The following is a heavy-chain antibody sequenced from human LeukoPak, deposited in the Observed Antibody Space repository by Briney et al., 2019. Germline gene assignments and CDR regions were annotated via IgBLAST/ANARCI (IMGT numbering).Heavy chain of an antibody. CDR3: VRTLYPWNFDY. CDR1: GGSISSSSYY. D-gene: IGHD2-2*02. V-gene: IGHV4-39*07. CDR2: IYYSGST. Sequence: SETLSLTCTVSGGSISSSSYYWGWIRQPPGKGLEWIASIYYSGSTYYNPSLQSRVTISVDTSKNQFSLTVTSATAADTAVYYCVRTLYPWNFDYWGQGTLVTVSS. J-gene: IGHJ4*02.